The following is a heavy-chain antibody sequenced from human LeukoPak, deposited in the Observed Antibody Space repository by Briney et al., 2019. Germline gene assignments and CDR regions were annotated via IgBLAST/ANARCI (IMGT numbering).Heavy chain of an antibody. J-gene: IGHJ4*02. D-gene: IGHD4-11*01. CDR1: GFTFSSYS. V-gene: IGHV3-21*01. CDR3: ARNDYSILSGYDY. Sequence: GGSLRLSCAASGFTFSSYSMNWVRQAPGKGLEWVSSISSGSDHIYYADSVKGRFTISRDNAKNSLCLQMDSLRAEDTAVFFCARNDYSILSGYDYWGQGTLVTVSS. CDR2: ISSGSDHI.